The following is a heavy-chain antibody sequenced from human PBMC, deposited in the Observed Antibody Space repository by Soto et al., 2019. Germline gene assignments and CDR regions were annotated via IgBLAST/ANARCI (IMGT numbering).Heavy chain of an antibody. CDR2: IFPRGSTT. J-gene: IGHJ4*02. CDR3: ARLHSETPPHYYDY. CDR1: GYNFNTYY. D-gene: IGHD1-26*01. V-gene: IGHV1-46*02. Sequence: QVHLVQSGAEVKKPGASVKVSCKASGYNFNTYYMHWVRQAPGQGLEWMGVIFPRGSTTQYSQTFQGRVTMTRDTSTSTDYLEVSSLTSEDTAVYYCARLHSETPPHYYDYWGQGTLVTVS.